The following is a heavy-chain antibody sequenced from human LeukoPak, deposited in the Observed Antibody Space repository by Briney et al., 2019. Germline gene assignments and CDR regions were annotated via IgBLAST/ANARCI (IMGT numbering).Heavy chain of an antibody. D-gene: IGHD6-13*01. CDR2: IYYSGST. J-gene: IGHJ3*02. V-gene: IGHV4-39*01. Sequence: SETLSLTCAVSGGSISSSSYYWGWIRQPPGKGLEWIGCIYYSGSTYYNPSLKSRVTISVDTSKNQFSLKLSSVTAADTAVYYCARRNEDLIAAAGSDAFDIRGQGTMVTVSS. CDR3: ARRNEDLIAAAGSDAFDI. CDR1: GGSISSSSYY.